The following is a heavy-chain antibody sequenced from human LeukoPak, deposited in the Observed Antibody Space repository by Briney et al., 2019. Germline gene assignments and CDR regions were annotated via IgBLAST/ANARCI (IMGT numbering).Heavy chain of an antibody. CDR3: ARGRDGYNSWFDP. J-gene: IGHJ5*02. V-gene: IGHV1-46*01. CDR1: GYTFTSYY. D-gene: IGHD5-24*01. CDR2: INPSGGST. Sequence: ASVTDSFMASGYTFTSYYMHWVRQAPGQGLEWVGIINPSGGSTSYAQKFQGRVTITRDMSTSTVYMELSSLRSEDTAVYCCARGRDGYNSWFDPWGQGTLVTVSS.